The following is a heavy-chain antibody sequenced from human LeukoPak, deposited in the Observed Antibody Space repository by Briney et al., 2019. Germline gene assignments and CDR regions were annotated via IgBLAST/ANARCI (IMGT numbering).Heavy chain of an antibody. Sequence: GGSLRLSCAASGFTFSSYWMSWVRQAPCKGLEWVAVISYDGSNKYYADSVKGRFTISRDNSKNTLYLQMNSLRAEDTAVYYCEAAGDAFDIWGQGTMVTVSS. CDR1: GFTFSSYW. J-gene: IGHJ3*02. V-gene: IGHV3-30*03. CDR3: EAAGDAFDI. CDR2: ISYDGSNK. D-gene: IGHD6-13*01.